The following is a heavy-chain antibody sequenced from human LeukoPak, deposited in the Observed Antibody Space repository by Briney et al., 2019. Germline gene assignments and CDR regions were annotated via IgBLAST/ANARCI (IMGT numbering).Heavy chain of an antibody. CDR3: AGGRITIFGVVLRGPLRRQYYFDY. J-gene: IGHJ4*02. D-gene: IGHD3-3*01. Sequence: SETLSLTCTVSGGSIKSHFWSWVRQPPGKRLEWIGYIFHSGSTNYNPSLKSRVTISVDTSKNQFSLKLSSVTAADTAVYYCAGGRITIFGVVLRGPLRRQYYFDYWGQGTLVTVSS. V-gene: IGHV4-59*11. CDR1: GGSIKSHF. CDR2: IFHSGST.